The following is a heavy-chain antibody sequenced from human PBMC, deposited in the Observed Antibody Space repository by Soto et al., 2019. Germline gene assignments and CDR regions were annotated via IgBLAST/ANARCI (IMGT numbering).Heavy chain of an antibody. Sequence: ASVKVSCKASGYTFTSYGISWVRQAPGQGLEWMGWISAYNGNTNYAQKLQGRVTMTTDTSTSTAYMELRSLRSDDTAVYYCARDAFSIVLVVAATDQYNWFDPWGQGTLVTVSS. V-gene: IGHV1-18*01. J-gene: IGHJ5*02. CDR3: ARDAFSIVLVVAATDQYNWFDP. CDR1: GYTFTSYG. CDR2: ISAYNGNT. D-gene: IGHD2-15*01.